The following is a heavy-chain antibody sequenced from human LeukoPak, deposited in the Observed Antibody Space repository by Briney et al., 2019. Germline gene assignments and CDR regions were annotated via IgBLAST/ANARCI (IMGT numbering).Heavy chain of an antibody. Sequence: PGGSLRHSCAAPGFTSTNYWMIWVRQAPGKGLEWVGNIKQDGSEKRYADSVRGRFIISRDNAQTSLYLQINSLRAEDTAVYYCASASDQWLQRTWGQGTLVTVSS. CDR1: GFTSTNYW. D-gene: IGHD5-24*01. J-gene: IGHJ5*02. V-gene: IGHV3-7*05. CDR2: IKQDGSEK. CDR3: ASASDQWLQRT.